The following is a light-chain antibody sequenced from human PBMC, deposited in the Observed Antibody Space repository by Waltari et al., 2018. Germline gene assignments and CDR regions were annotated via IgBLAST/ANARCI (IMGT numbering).Light chain of an antibody. CDR2: YDS. Sequence: YVLTQPPSVSVDPGKTARLTCGGDNIGSKSVNWYQQKPGQAPVLVMFYDSDRPSAIPARFAGFNPGNTATLTISWVEAGDEADYHCQVWDDVTDSGVFGGGTKLTVL. J-gene: IGLJ3*02. V-gene: IGLV3-21*04. CDR1: NIGSKS. CDR3: QVWDDVTDSGV.